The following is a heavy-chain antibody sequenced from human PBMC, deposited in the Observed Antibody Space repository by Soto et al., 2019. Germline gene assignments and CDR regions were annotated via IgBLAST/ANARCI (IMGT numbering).Heavy chain of an antibody. D-gene: IGHD3-10*01. CDR1: GGSFSDFY. J-gene: IGHJ6*02. V-gene: IGHV4-34*01. Sequence: TETLSLTCAVYGGSFSDFYWSWIRQPPGKGLEWIGEINHSGSTNYNPSLKSRVTISVDTSKNQFSLKLSSVTAADTAVYYCAREVWLGEAPKYYYYGMDVWGQGATVTVYS. CDR3: AREVWLGEAPKYYYYGMDV. CDR2: INHSGST.